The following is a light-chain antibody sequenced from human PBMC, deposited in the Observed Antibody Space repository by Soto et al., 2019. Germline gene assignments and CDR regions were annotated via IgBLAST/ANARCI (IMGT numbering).Light chain of an antibody. CDR1: QSVSSSY. Sequence: EIVLTQSPGTLSLSPGERATLSCRASQSVSSSYLAWDQQKPGQAPRLLIYGASSRATGIPDRFSGSGSGTDFTLTISRLEPEDFGVYYCQQYGSSPPMYTFGPGTKLEIK. J-gene: IGKJ2*01. CDR2: GAS. V-gene: IGKV3-20*01. CDR3: QQYGSSPPMYT.